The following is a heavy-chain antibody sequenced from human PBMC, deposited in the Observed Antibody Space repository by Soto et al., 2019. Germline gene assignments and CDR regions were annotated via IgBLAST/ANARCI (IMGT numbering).Heavy chain of an antibody. V-gene: IGHV3-23*01. CDR1: GFTFSSYA. CDR2: ISGSGGST. Sequence: GGSLRLSCAASGFTFSSYAMSWVRQAPGKGLEWVSAISGSGGSTYYADSVKGRFTISRDNSKNTLYLQMNSLRAEDTAVYYCAKALSDIKTHTYYDILTGYYPLNPPFDYWGQGTLVTVSS. J-gene: IGHJ4*02. D-gene: IGHD3-9*01. CDR3: AKALSDIKTHTYYDILTGYYPLNPPFDY.